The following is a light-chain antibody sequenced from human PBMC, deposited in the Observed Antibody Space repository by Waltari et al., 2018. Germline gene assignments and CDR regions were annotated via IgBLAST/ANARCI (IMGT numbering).Light chain of an antibody. J-gene: IGLJ2*01. CDR3: QTWGTDIVV. CDR1: SGPSTYG. Sequence: QLVLTQSPSASASLAASVRLTCTLSSGPSTYGIAWHQQQPEKGPRYLMRLNSDGSHNKGDGIPDRFSGSSSGAERYLTISSLQSEDEADYYCQTWGTDIVVFGGGTQLTVL. CDR2: LNSDGSH. V-gene: IGLV4-69*01.